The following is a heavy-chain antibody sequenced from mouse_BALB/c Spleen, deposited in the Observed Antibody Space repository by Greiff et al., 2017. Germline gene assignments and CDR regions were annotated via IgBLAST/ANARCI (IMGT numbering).Heavy chain of an antibody. J-gene: IGHJ2*01. Sequence: VQLQQSGAELVRSGASVKLSCTASGFNFKDYYMHWVKQRPEQGLEWIGWIDPENGDTEYAPKFQGKATMTADTSSNTAYLQLSSLTSEDTAVYYCKGLDGYYSSDYWGQGTTLTVSS. V-gene: IGHV14-4*02. CDR2: IDPENGDT. CDR3: KGLDGYYSSDY. D-gene: IGHD2-3*01. CDR1: GFNFKDYY.